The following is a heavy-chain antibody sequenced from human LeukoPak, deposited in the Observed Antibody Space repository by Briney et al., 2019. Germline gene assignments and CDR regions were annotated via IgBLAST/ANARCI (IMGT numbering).Heavy chain of an antibody. CDR3: ARRGYCSGGDCYSAAFDI. D-gene: IGHD2-15*01. J-gene: IGHJ3*02. Sequence: GESLKISCKGSGYRFNAYWIAWVRQMPGKGLEWMGIIYPDDSDTRYSPSFHGQVTISADKSISTAYLQWSSLKASDTAMYYCARRGYCSGGDCYSAAFDIWGQGTMVTVSS. V-gene: IGHV5-51*01. CDR1: GYRFNAYW. CDR2: IYPDDSDT.